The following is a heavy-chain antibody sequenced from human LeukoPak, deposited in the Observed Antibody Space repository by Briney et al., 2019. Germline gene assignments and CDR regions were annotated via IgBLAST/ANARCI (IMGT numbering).Heavy chain of an antibody. CDR1: GFTFSSYG. CDR3: AKVDNSGNIGEGLTDY. V-gene: IGHV3-30*02. J-gene: IGHJ4*02. CDR2: IRYDGSNK. D-gene: IGHD4-23*01. Sequence: PGGSLRLSCAASGFTFSSYGMHWVRQAPGKGLEWVAFIRYDGSNKYYADSVKGRFTISRDNSKNTPYLQMNSLRAEDTAVYYCAKVDNSGNIGEGLTDYWGQGTLVTVSS.